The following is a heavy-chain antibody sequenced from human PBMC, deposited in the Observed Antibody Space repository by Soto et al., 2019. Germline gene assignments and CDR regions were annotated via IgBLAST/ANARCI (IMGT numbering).Heavy chain of an antibody. V-gene: IGHV3-74*01. Sequence: EVQLVESGGGLVRPGGSLRLSCAASGFTFSYYWMHWVRQAPGKGLVWVSRIHSDGSSTTYADFVKGRFIISRDNARNTVDLQMNSVRVEDTAVYYCARGDRGAFELWCQGTVVTVSS. J-gene: IGHJ3*01. D-gene: IGHD1-26*01. CDR1: GFTFSYYW. CDR2: IHSDGSST. CDR3: ARGDRGAFEL.